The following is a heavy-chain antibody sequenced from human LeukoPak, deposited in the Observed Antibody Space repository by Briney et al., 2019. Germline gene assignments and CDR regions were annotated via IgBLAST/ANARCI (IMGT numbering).Heavy chain of an antibody. CDR2: IDPNTGKP. J-gene: IGHJ4*02. Sequence: GASVKVSCKASGYTFATYGLNWVRQAPGQGLEWMGWIDPNTGKPTYVQGFTGRFVFSLDTSVSTAYLQISSLKAEDTAVYYCARVQAVAGTTGYYFDYWGQGTLVTVSS. D-gene: IGHD6-19*01. CDR1: GYTFATYG. V-gene: IGHV7-4-1*02. CDR3: ARVQAVAGTTGYYFDY.